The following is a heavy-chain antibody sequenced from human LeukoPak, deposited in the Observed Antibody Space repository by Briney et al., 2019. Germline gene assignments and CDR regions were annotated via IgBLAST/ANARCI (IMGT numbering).Heavy chain of an antibody. D-gene: IGHD3-16*01. CDR3: SSALMITFGGVKYGSLFDY. CDR2: INHSGST. J-gene: IGHJ4*02. CDR1: GGSFSGYY. Sequence: PSETLSLTCAVYGGSFSGYYWSWIRQPPGRGLEWIGEINHSGSTNYNPSPKSGVTISVDTSTNQFSLKLSSVSAADAAMYYCSSALMITFGGVKYGSLFDYWGQGTLVTVSS. V-gene: IGHV4-34*01.